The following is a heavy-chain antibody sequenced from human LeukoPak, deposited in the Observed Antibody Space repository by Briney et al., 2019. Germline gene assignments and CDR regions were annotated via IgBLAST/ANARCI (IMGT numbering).Heavy chain of an antibody. CDR1: GFTFSDYY. V-gene: IGHV3-11*06. CDR3: ARQELYVSRDFWTFQH. Sequence: GGSLRLSCAASGFTFSDYYMSWIRQTPGKGLEWVSYISENRGYKNYADSLKGRFTISRDNAKNSVYLQMNSLSAEDTAVYYCARQELYVSRDFWTFQHWGEGTMVPVSS. D-gene: IGHD3/OR15-3a*01. J-gene: IGHJ1*01. CDR2: ISENRGYK.